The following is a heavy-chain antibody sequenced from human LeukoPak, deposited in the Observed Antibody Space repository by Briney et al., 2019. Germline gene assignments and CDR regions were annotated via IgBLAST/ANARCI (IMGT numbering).Heavy chain of an antibody. J-gene: IGHJ4*02. Sequence: ESGPTLVKPTQTLTLTCTFSGFSLSTNGMRVSWIRQPPGKALEWLARTDWDDDKFYSTSLKTRLTISKDTSKNQVVLTMTNMDPVDTATFYCARIASSGWFPDYWGQGTLVTVSS. CDR2: TDWDDDK. CDR1: GFSLSTNGMR. V-gene: IGHV2-70*04. CDR3: ARIASSGWFPDY. D-gene: IGHD6-19*01.